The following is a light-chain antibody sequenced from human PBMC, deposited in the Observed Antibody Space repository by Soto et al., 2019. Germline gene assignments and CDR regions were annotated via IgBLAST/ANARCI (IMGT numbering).Light chain of an antibody. CDR3: QRYNAGFA. J-gene: IGKJ3*01. V-gene: IGKV1-5*01. CDR2: DAS. CDR1: QSISTW. Sequence: IQMTQSPSTLSASVGDRVTITCRASQSISTWLAWYQKKPGRAPKLLIFDASNLESGAPARFSGSGSGTEFPFAISCVQPDDFATYYCQRYNAGFAFGPGTKVDVK.